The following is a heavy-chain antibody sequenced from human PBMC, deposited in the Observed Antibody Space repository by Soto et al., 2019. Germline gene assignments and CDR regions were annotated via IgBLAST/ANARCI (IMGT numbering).Heavy chain of an antibody. J-gene: IGHJ5*02. D-gene: IGHD3-3*01. V-gene: IGHV3-15*01. CDR3: TTDRVLGYDFWSGYYINWFDP. Sequence: GGSLRLSCAASGFTFSNAWMSWVRQAPGKGLEWVGRIKSKTDGGTTDYAAPVKGRFTISRDDSKNTLYLQMNSLKTEDTAVYYCTTDRVLGYDFWSGYYINWFDPWGQGTLVTVSS. CDR2: IKSKTDGGTT. CDR1: GFTFSNAW.